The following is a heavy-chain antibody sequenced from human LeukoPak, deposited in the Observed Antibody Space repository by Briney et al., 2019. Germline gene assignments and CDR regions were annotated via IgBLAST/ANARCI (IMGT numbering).Heavy chain of an antibody. CDR1: GFTFSSYG. D-gene: IGHD5-18*01. Sequence: PGGSLRLSCAASGFTFSSYGMSWIRQPPGKGLEWIGEINHSGSTNYNPSLKSRVTISVDTSKNQFSLKLTSVTAADTAVYYCARTTEGGYTYGYFYYYYMDVWGKGTTVTISS. V-gene: IGHV4-34*01. J-gene: IGHJ6*03. CDR2: INHSGST. CDR3: ARTTEGGYTYGYFYYYYMDV.